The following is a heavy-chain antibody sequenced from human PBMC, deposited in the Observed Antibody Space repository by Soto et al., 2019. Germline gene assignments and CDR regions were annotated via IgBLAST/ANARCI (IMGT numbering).Heavy chain of an antibody. CDR2: ISSSDNTI. CDR1: GFTFSDYY. V-gene: IGHV3-11*01. Sequence: GGSLRLSCAASGFTFSDYYTSWIRQAPGKGLEWVSYISSSDNTIYYADSVKGRFTISRDNAKNSLYLQMNSLRAEDTAVYYCAGPPVARGFDPWGQGXLVTVPS. J-gene: IGHJ5*02. CDR3: AGPPVARGFDP.